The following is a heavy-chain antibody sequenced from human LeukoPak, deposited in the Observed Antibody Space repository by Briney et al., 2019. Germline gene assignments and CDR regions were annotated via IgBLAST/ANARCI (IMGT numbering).Heavy chain of an antibody. V-gene: IGHV3-11*06. CDR2: ISSSSSYT. Sequence: GGSLRLSCAASGFTFSDYYMSWIRQAPGKGLEWVSYISSSSSYTNYADSVKGRFTISRDNAKNSLYLQMNSLRAEDTAVYYCARGRSLSSVASGMDVWGKGTTVTVSS. CDR1: GFTFSDYY. D-gene: IGHD6-19*01. CDR3: ARGRSLSSVASGMDV. J-gene: IGHJ6*04.